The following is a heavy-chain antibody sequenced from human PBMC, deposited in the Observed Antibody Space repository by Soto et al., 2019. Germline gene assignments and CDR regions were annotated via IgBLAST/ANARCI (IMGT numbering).Heavy chain of an antibody. CDR1: GYTFTSYA. V-gene: IGHV1-3*01. CDR3: AKGFGNSWAFEY. J-gene: IGHJ4*02. Sequence: ASVKVSCKASGYTFTSYAMHWVRQAPGQRLEWMGWINAGNGNTKYSQKFQGRVTITRDTSASTAYMELSSLRSEDTAVYYCAKGFGNSWAFEYWGQGTLVTVSS. D-gene: IGHD1-7*01. CDR2: INAGNGNT.